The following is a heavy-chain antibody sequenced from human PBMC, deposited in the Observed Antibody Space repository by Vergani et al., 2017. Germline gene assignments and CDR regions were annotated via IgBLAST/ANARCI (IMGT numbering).Heavy chain of an antibody. Sequence: QVQLVESGGGLVKPGGSLRLSCTASGFFFSDYYMSWLRQAPGKGLEWISYIASSDTTVYYADSVKGRFTISRDNAKNSLYLEMNSLRAEDTAVYYCARSRPYCTSGSCPAIWGQGTLVTVSS. J-gene: IGHJ4*02. D-gene: IGHD2-15*01. CDR2: IASSDTTV. CDR3: ARSRPYCTSGSCPAI. CDR1: GFFFSDYY. V-gene: IGHV3-11*04.